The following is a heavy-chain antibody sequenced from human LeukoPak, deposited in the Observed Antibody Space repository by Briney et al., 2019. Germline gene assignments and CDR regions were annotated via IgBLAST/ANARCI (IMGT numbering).Heavy chain of an antibody. CDR2: IQYDGSKK. CDR3: AKDRAGPLGSDY. V-gene: IGHV3-30*02. Sequence: KSGGSLILSCATSGFTFSSSGMHWVRQAPGKGLEWVAFIQYDGSKKYYMDSLKGRFTISRDNSRNTLYLQMNSLRGDDTAIYFCAKDRAGPLGSDYWGQGTLVTVSS. CDR1: GFTFSSSG. J-gene: IGHJ4*02. D-gene: IGHD3-10*01.